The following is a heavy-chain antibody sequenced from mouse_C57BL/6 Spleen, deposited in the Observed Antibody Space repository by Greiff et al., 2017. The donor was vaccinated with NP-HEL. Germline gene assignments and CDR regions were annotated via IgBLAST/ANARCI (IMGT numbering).Heavy chain of an antibody. CDR1: GYAFTNYL. CDR3: ARRRYYGSSYFDY. CDR2: INPGSGGT. J-gene: IGHJ2*01. D-gene: IGHD1-1*01. V-gene: IGHV1-54*01. Sequence: QVQLKESGAELVRPGTSVKVSCKASGYAFTNYLIEWVKQRPGQGLEWIGVINPGSGGTNYNEKFKGKATLTADKSSSTAYMQLSSLTSEDSAVYFCARRRYYGSSYFDYGGQGTTLTVSS.